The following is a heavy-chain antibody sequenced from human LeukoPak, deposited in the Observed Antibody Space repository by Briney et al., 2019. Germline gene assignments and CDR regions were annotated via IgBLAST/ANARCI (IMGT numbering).Heavy chain of an antibody. J-gene: IGHJ4*02. Sequence: GGSLRLSCAASGFTFSSYDMHWVRQATGKGLEWVSAIGTAGDTYYPGSVKGRFTISRENAKNSLYLQMNSLRAEDTAVYYCARAGWYCSGGSCYDYWGQGTLVTVSS. D-gene: IGHD2-15*01. V-gene: IGHV3-13*01. CDR2: IGTAGDT. CDR3: ARAGWYCSGGSCYDY. CDR1: GFTFSSYD.